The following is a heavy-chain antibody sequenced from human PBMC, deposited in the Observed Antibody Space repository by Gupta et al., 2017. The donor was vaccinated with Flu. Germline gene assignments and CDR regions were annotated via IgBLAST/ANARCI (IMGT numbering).Heavy chain of an antibody. V-gene: IGHV3-74*01. CDR2: INSDGSST. D-gene: IGHD4-17*01. J-gene: IGHJ4*02. CDR3: ARDDYADYKPFDY. CDR1: GFTFSNHW. Sequence: ASGFTFSNHWMNWVRQAPGKGLVWVSRINSDGSSTSYAGSVRGRFTISRDNAKNKRSLQMNSLRAEDTAVYYGARDDYADYKPFDYWGQGALVTVSS.